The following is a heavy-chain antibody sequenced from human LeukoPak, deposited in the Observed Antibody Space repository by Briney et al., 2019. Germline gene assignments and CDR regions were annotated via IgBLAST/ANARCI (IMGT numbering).Heavy chain of an antibody. Sequence: GGSLRLSCAASGFTFSSYGMHWVRQAPGKGLEWAAFIRYDGSNKYYADSVKGRFTISRDNSKNTLYLQMNSLRAEDTAVYYCARGATYAYYFDYWGQGILVTVSS. CDR2: IRYDGSNK. CDR1: GFTFSSYG. D-gene: IGHD4-17*01. CDR3: ARGATYAYYFDY. V-gene: IGHV3-30*02. J-gene: IGHJ4*02.